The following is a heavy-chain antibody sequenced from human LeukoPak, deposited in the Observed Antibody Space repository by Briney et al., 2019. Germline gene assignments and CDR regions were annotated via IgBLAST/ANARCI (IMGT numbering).Heavy chain of an antibody. Sequence: ASVKVSCKASGYTFTSYYMHWVRQAPGQGLEWMGITNPSGGSTSYAQKFQGRVTMTRDTSTSTVYMELSSLRSEDTAVYFCAREGLNYDILTGKPAVYYFDYWGQGTLVTVSS. D-gene: IGHD3-9*01. V-gene: IGHV1-46*01. CDR1: GYTFTSYY. CDR3: AREGLNYDILTGKPAVYYFDY. CDR2: TNPSGGST. J-gene: IGHJ4*02.